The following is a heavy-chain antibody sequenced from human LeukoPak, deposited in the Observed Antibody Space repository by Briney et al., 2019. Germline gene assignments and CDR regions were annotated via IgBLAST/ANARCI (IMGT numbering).Heavy chain of an antibody. J-gene: IGHJ4*02. CDR1: EVTFSSYW. CDR3: ARGNYYFDY. Sequence: PGGSLRLSCTASEVTFSSYWLHWVRHAPGKGLVWVSRINSDGSSTIYADSVKGRFTISRDNAKNTLYLQMNSLRAEDTAVYYCARGNYYFDYWGQGTLVTVSS. D-gene: IGHD1-7*01. V-gene: IGHV3-74*01. CDR2: INSDGSST.